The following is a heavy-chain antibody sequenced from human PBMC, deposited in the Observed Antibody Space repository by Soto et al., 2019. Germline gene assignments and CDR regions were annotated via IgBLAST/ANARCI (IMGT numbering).Heavy chain of an antibody. Sequence: PGGSLRLSCAASGFFFSSYAMSWVRQAPGKGLEWVSAITNSGGSTYYADSVRGRFTISRDNSKNTLYLQMNSLRAEDTAVYYCAKDLSRYMDVWGKGTTVTVSS. J-gene: IGHJ6*03. CDR2: ITNSGGST. CDR3: AKDLSRYMDV. D-gene: IGHD3-16*02. V-gene: IGHV3-23*01. CDR1: GFFFSSYA.